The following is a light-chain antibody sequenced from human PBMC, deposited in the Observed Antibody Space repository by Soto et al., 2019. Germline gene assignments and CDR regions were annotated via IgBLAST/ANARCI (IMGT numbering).Light chain of an antibody. CDR1: SSNIGIDF. Sequence: QSVLTQPPSVSVAPGQEVTISCSGSSSNIGIDFVSWYQHLPGTAPKLLIYEDNKRPSWIPDRFSGSKSGTLTTLVITGLQTGDEADYYCGAWDISLSGGVFGGGTKVTVL. CDR2: EDN. V-gene: IGLV1-51*02. J-gene: IGLJ3*02. CDR3: GAWDISLSGGV.